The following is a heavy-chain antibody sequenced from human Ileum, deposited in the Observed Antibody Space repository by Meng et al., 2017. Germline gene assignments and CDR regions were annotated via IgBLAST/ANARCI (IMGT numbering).Heavy chain of an antibody. CDR2: INPGGGTT. D-gene: IGHD3-10*01. CDR3: AKAYTSSSPFDY. J-gene: IGHJ4*02. V-gene: IGHV1-46*01. CDR1: GFTLTRDY. Sequence: QVRLVQSGTEVKKPGASVKISCETSGFTLTRDYMHWVRQAPGQAPEWMGLINPGGGTTRYEQKFQGRVIMTRDTSTSTVYVELSGLRSDDTAVYYCAKAYTSSSPFDYWGQGTLVTVSS.